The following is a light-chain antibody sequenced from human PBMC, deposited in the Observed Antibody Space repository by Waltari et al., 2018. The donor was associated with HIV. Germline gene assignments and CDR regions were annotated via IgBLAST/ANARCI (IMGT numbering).Light chain of an antibody. Sequence: DIQMTQSPSSLSASVGDRVTITCQASESISDYLNWYQYIPGKAPKLLIFAASSLQNGVPPRFSVSSSGTHFTLTISSLQPEDFAVYYCQQTYYVPHTFGQGTKLDIK. V-gene: IGKV1-39*01. CDR1: ESISDY. CDR3: QQTYYVPHT. J-gene: IGKJ2*01. CDR2: AAS.